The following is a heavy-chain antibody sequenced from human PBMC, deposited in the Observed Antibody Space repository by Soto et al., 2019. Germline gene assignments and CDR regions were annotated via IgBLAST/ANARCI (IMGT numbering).Heavy chain of an antibody. CDR3: ARDPFKVANVRNIDRGVWFDP. CDR2: IIPILGIA. J-gene: IGHJ5*02. V-gene: IGHV1-69*08. D-gene: IGHD5-12*01. CDR1: GGTFSSYT. Sequence: QVQLVQSGAEVKKPGSSVKVSCKASGGTFSSYTISWVRQAPGQGLEWMGRIIPILGIANYAQKFQGRVTITADKSTSTAYMELSSLRSEDTAVYYCARDPFKVANVRNIDRGVWFDPWGQGTLVTVSS.